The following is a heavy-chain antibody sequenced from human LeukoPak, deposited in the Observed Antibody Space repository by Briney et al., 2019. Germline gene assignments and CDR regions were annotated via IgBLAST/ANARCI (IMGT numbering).Heavy chain of an antibody. V-gene: IGHV3-30*01. CDR2: ISYDGNNK. J-gene: IGHJ6*03. Sequence: GSSLRLSCAVSGFTFSRNVMHWVRQAPGKGLEWVALISYDGNNKFYADSVKGRFTISRVNSRNTLYLQMNSLRGEDTAVYSCARGGIPTGPYYYFYYMDVWGKGTAVTVSS. CDR1: GFTFSRNV. D-gene: IGHD3-10*01. CDR3: ARGGIPTGPYYYFYYMDV.